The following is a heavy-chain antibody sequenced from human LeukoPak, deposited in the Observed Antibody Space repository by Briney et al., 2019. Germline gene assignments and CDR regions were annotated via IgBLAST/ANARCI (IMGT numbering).Heavy chain of an antibody. CDR3: ARGQWRADR. CDR2: INQDGSEK. Sequence: GTSLRLSCAASKFSFSNYWMTWVRQAPGKGLEWVANINQDGSEKHYVDSVKGRFTISRDNGKDSLYLQMNSLRAEDTAAYYCARGQWRADRWGQGTLVTVSS. D-gene: IGHD6-19*01. V-gene: IGHV3-7*03. J-gene: IGHJ4*02. CDR1: KFSFSNYW.